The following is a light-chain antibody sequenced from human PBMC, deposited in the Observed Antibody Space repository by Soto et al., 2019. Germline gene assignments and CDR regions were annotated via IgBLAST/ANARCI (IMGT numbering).Light chain of an antibody. V-gene: IGKV1-39*01. CDR2: AAS. CDR1: QTISNY. Sequence: DIQMTQSPSSLSASVGDRVTITCRASQTISNYLNWYQHKPGKAPKLLIYAASSLQSGVPSRFSGSASGTDFTLTISSLQPEDFATYYCQQSYSTPLTFGGGTKVEIK. J-gene: IGKJ4*01. CDR3: QQSYSTPLT.